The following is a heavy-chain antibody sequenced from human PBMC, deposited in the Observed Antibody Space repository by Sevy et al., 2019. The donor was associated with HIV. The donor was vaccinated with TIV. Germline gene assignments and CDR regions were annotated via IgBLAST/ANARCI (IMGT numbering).Heavy chain of an antibody. D-gene: IGHD3-3*01. CDR3: AADPNYDFWSGYHELYYYYGMDV. V-gene: IGHV1-58*01. CDR1: GFTFTSSA. Sequence: ASVKVSCKSSGFTFTSSAVQWVRQARGQRLEWIGWIVVGSGNTNYAQKFQERVTITRDMSTSTAYMELSCLRSEDTAVYYCAADPNYDFWSGYHELYYYYGMDVWGQGTTVTVSS. J-gene: IGHJ6*02. CDR2: IVVGSGNT.